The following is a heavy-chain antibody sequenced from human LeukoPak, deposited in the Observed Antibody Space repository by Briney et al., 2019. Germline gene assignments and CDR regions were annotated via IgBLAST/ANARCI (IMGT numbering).Heavy chain of an antibody. J-gene: IGHJ5*02. Sequence: ASVKVSCKASGGTFSSYAISWVGQAPGQGLEWMGWISAYNGNTNYAQKLQGRVTMTTDTSTSTAYTELRSLRSDDTAVYYCARDWQDIVVVPAAIPDWFDPWGQGTLVTVSS. CDR2: ISAYNGNT. V-gene: IGHV1-18*01. CDR1: GGTFSSYA. CDR3: ARDWQDIVVVPAAIPDWFDP. D-gene: IGHD2-2*01.